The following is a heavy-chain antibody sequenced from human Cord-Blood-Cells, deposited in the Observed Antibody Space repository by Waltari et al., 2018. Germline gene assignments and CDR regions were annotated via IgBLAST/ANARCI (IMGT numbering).Heavy chain of an antibody. J-gene: IGHJ4*02. CDR2: IYSGGST. V-gene: IGHV3-53*01. CDR3: ARVRSRILTGYYFDY. D-gene: IGHD3-9*01. CDR1: GFTVRSNY. Sequence: EVQLVESGGGLIQPGGSRRLSCAASGFTVRSNYMRWGRQAPGKGLDWFSVIYSGGSTYDANSLKGRFTISRAQSKNTLYLQMNSLRAEDTAVYYCARVRSRILTGYYFDYWGQGTLVTVSS.